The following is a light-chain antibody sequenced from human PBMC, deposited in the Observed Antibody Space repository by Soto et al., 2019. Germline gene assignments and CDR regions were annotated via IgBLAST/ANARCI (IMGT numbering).Light chain of an antibody. V-gene: IGLV3-1*01. Sequence: SYELTQPPSVSVSPGQTASITCSGDKLGDKYACWYQQKPGQSPVLVIYQDSKRPSGIPERFSGSNSGNTATLTISGTQAMDEADYYCQARDSSTAHVVFGGGTKVTVL. CDR2: QDS. CDR3: QARDSSTAHVV. J-gene: IGLJ2*01. CDR1: KLGDKY.